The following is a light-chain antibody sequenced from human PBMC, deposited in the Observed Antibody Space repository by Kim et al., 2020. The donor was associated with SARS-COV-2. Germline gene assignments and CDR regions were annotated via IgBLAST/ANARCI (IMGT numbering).Light chain of an antibody. CDR2: GSS. V-gene: IGKV3-20*01. CDR1: QSVCSSY. Sequence: SPGERAALSCRASQSVCSSYLAWYQQKPGQAPRLLIYGSSSRATGIPDRFSGSGSGTDFTLTISRLEPEDFAVYYCQQYGSSPRGFGQGTKVDIK. J-gene: IGKJ1*01. CDR3: QQYGSSPRG.